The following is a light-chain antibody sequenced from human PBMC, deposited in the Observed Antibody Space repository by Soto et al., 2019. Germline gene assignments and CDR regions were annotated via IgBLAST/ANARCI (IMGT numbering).Light chain of an antibody. CDR2: EVG. CDR3: SSYTSRSTRDYV. Sequence: QSALTQPASVSGSPGQSITISCTGTSSDVGGYNYVSWYQQHPGKAPKLMIYEVGNRPSGVSNRFSGSKSGNTASLTISGLQAEDEADYYCSSYTSRSTRDYVFGSGTKLTVL. V-gene: IGLV2-14*01. J-gene: IGLJ1*01. CDR1: SSDVGGYNY.